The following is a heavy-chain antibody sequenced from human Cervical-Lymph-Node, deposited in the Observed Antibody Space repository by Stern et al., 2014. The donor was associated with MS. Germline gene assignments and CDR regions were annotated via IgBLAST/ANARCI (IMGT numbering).Heavy chain of an antibody. J-gene: IGHJ4*02. Sequence: QITLKESGPALVQPTQTLTLTCTFSGFSLSTSGLGVGRIRQPPGEALEWLAYIYWDDQKRYSPSLKSRLTITKDTSKNQVVLTLTNVDPVDTATYYCAHRTAGPFDYWGQGTLVTVSS. CDR1: GFSLSTSGLG. V-gene: IGHV2-5*02. CDR2: IYWDDQK. CDR3: AHRTAGPFDY.